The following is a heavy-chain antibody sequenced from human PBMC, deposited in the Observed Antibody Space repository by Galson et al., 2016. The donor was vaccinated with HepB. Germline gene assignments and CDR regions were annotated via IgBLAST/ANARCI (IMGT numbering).Heavy chain of an antibody. CDR2: IGGRGETT. V-gene: IGHV3-23*01. CDR3: AKGRNYYDNRGYFGD. Sequence: SLRLSCAASGFTFDNYAMSWVRQAPGKGLEWVSTIGGRGETTFYADSVKGRFTISRENSENTLYLQMNSLRAEDTAVYYCAKGRNYYDNRGYFGDWGQGTLVTVSS. CDR1: GFTFDNYA. D-gene: IGHD3-22*01. J-gene: IGHJ4*02.